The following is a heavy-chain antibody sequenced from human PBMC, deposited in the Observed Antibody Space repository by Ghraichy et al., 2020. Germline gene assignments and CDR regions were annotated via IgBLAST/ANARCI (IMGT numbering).Heavy chain of an antibody. CDR3: AKGTPGGSGSGTFDY. CDR2: ISGSGDGT. Sequence: GGSLTLSCVASGFTFSNYAMSWVRQAPGKGLEWVSAISGSGDGTYYADSVKGRFTISRDNSKNTLYLQMNSLRAEDAAVYYCAKGTPGGSGSGTFDYWGQGTLVTVSS. D-gene: IGHD3-10*01. CDR1: GFTFSNYA. J-gene: IGHJ4*02. V-gene: IGHV3-23*01.